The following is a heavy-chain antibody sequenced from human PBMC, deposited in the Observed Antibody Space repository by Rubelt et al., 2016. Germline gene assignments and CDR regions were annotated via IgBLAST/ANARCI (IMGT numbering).Heavy chain of an antibody. J-gene: IGHJ4*02. Sequence: QVQLVESGGGVVQPGRSLRLSCAASGFTFSSYGMHWVRQAPGKGLEWVAVISYDGSNKYYADSVKGRFTISKDNSKNPLYLQMNSLRAEDTAVYYCAKAAYYYDSSGYLDYWGQGTLVTVSS. CDR1: GFTFSSYG. CDR3: AKAAYYYDSSGYLDY. V-gene: IGHV3-30*18. D-gene: IGHD3-22*01. CDR2: ISYDGSNK.